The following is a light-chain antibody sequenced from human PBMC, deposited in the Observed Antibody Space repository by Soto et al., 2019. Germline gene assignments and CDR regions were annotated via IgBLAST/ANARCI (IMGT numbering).Light chain of an antibody. Sequence: QSALTQPPSASGSPGQSVTISCTGTSSDVGGYNYVSWYQQHPGKAPKLIIYEVAKRPSGVPDRFSGSKSGTSASLAISGLQPEDEGNYYCQSYDDTLSAWVFGGGTKLTVL. CDR3: QSYDDTLSAWV. CDR1: SSDVGGYNY. J-gene: IGLJ3*02. CDR2: EVA. V-gene: IGLV2-8*01.